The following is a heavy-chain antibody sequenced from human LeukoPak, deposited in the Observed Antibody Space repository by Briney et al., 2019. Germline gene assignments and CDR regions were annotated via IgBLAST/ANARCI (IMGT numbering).Heavy chain of an antibody. J-gene: IGHJ4*02. D-gene: IGHD1-26*01. V-gene: IGHV1-69*06. CDR1: GGTFSSYA. CDR3: AIVGATRGPGG. Sequence: ASVKVSCKASGGTFSSYAISWVRQAPGQGLEWMGGIIPIFGTANYAQKFQGRVTITADKSTSTAYMELSSLRSEDTAVYYCAIVGATRGPGGWGQGTLVIVSS. CDR2: IIPIFGTA.